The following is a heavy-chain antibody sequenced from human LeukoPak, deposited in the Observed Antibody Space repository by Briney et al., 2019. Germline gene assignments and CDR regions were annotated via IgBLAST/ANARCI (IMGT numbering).Heavy chain of an antibody. CDR3: AALLFVAPDVIGY. CDR2: IHYSRGP. CDR1: GDSISNYY. J-gene: IGHJ4*02. V-gene: IGHV4-59*04. D-gene: IGHD2-2*01. Sequence: PSETLSLTCSVSGDSISNYYWNWVRRAPGKGLEWIAYIHYSRGPYYNPSLKSRVTISIDTSKSQFSLKLSSVTAADTAVYYCAALLFVAPDVIGYWGQGALVTVSS.